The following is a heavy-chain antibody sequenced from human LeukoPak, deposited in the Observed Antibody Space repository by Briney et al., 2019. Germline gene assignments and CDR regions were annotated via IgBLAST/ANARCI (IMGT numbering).Heavy chain of an antibody. CDR3: ARSPADYDSSGY. CDR1: GFTFSSYW. CDR2: INWNGGST. J-gene: IGHJ4*02. Sequence: GGSLRLSCAASGFTFSSYWLNWVRQAPGKGLEWVSGINWNGGSTGYTDSVKGRFTISRDNAKNSLYLQMNSLRAEDTALYYCARSPADYDSSGYWGQGTLVTVSS. V-gene: IGHV3-20*04. D-gene: IGHD3-22*01.